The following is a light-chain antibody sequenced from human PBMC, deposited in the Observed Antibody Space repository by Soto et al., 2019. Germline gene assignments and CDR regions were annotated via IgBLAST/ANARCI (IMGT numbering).Light chain of an antibody. Sequence: DIQMTQSASTLSASVGDRVTLKFRASQSISSWLAWYQQKPGKAPKILIYDASSLESGVPSRFSGSGSGTEFTLTISSLQPDDFATYYCQQYNSYWTFGQGTKVDI. CDR1: QSISSW. CDR2: DAS. V-gene: IGKV1-5*01. J-gene: IGKJ1*01. CDR3: QQYNSYWT.